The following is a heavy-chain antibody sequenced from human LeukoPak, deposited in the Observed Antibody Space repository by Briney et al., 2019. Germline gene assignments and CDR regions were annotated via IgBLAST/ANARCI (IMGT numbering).Heavy chain of an antibody. D-gene: IGHD2-15*01. CDR3: AAPRYRSGGSCYYYYGMDV. CDR2: ISGSGGST. J-gene: IGHJ6*02. Sequence: GGSLRLSCAASGFTFSSYAMSWVRQAPGKGLEWVSAISGSGGSTYYADSVKGRFTISRDNSKNTLYLQMNSLRAEDTAVYYCAAPRYRSGGSCYYYYGMDVWGQGTTVTVSS. CDR1: GFTFSSYA. V-gene: IGHV3-23*01.